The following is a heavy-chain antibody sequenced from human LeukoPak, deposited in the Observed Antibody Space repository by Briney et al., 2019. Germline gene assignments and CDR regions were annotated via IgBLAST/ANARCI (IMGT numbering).Heavy chain of an antibody. V-gene: IGHV3-7*01. D-gene: IGHD2-2*02. CDR1: GFTCSSYW. J-gene: IGHJ3*02. Sequence: GRSLRLSCAASGFTCSSYWMSWVRQAPGKGLEWVANIKQDGSEKYYVDSVKGRFTISRDNAKNSLYLQMNSLRAEDTAVYYCARDSAIVVVPAAIPSAFDIWGQGTMVTVSS. CDR2: IKQDGSEK. CDR3: ARDSAIVVVPAAIPSAFDI.